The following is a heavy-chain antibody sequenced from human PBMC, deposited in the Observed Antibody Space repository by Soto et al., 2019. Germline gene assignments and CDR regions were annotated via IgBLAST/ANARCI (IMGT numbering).Heavy chain of an antibody. CDR1: GGSISSSNW. CDR2: IYHTGTS. J-gene: IGHJ6*02. V-gene: IGHV4-4*02. Sequence: PSETLSLTCAVSGGSISSSNWWSWVRQPPGRGLEWIGEIYHTGTSNYNPSLKSRVTISVDTSKNQFSLRLTSVTAADTAVYYCAGERAQGYGMDVWGQGTTVTRLL. CDR3: AGERAQGYGMDV.